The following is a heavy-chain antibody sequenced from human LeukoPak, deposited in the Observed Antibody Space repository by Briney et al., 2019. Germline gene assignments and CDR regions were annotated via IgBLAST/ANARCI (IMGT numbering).Heavy chain of an antibody. D-gene: IGHD5-18*01. V-gene: IGHV4-39*07. J-gene: IGHJ4*02. CDR1: GGSISSSSYY. CDR3: ARAGGIQLWYAYFDY. CDR2: IYYSGST. Sequence: SETLSLTCTVSGGSISSSSYYWGWIRQPPGKGLEWIGSIYYSGSTYYNPSLKSRVTISVDTSKNQFSLKLSSVTAADTAVYYCARAGGIQLWYAYFDYWGQGTLVTVSS.